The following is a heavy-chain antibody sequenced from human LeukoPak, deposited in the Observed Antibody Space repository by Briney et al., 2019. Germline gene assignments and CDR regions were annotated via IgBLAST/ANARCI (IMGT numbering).Heavy chain of an antibody. D-gene: IGHD5-12*01. CDR1: GFTFSAYA. CDR3: VRDRDIAYLRADF. J-gene: IGHJ4*02. V-gene: IGHV3-69-1*02. CDR2: IGSDNKP. Sequence: GGSLRLSCEASGFTFSAYAMTWVRQAPGQGLEWVSSIGSDNKPHYSESVKGRFAISRDNSKSMLFLQLNSLRAEDTAVYYCVRDRDIAYLRADFWGQGTLVTVSS.